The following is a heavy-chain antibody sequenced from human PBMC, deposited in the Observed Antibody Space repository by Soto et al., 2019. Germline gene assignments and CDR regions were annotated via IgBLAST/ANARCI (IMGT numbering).Heavy chain of an antibody. D-gene: IGHD3-16*02. V-gene: IGHV1-3*01. CDR1: GYTFTSYA. CDR3: ARGHNYDYIWGSYRNLYYYFDY. Sequence: ASVKVSCKASGYTFTSYAMHWVRQAPGQRLEWMGWINAGNGNTKYSQKLQGRVTMTRDTSTSTAYMELRSLRSDDTAVYYCARGHNYDYIWGSYRNLYYYFDYWGQGTLVTVSS. CDR2: INAGNGNT. J-gene: IGHJ4*02.